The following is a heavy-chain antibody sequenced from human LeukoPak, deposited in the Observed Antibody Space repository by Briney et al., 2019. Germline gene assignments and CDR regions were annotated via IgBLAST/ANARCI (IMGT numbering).Heavy chain of an antibody. CDR1: GFTFGSYG. J-gene: IGHJ4*02. Sequence: GGSLRLSCAASGFTFGSYGMSWVRQAPGKGLEWVAVIWYDGSNKYYADSVKGQFPISRDKSKNTLYLQMNSLRAEDTAVYYCARGRSTAGFGGYGSPTWGFDYWGQGTLVTVSS. V-gene: IGHV3-33*08. CDR2: IWYDGSNK. CDR3: ARGRSTAGFGGYGSPTWGFDY. D-gene: IGHD5-12*01.